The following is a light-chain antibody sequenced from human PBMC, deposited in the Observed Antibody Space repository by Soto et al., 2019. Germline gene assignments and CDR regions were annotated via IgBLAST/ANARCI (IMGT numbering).Light chain of an antibody. CDR3: KQYGSLTGTWT. CDR1: QSVSSSY. V-gene: IGKV3-20*01. Sequence: EIVLTQSPGTLSLSPGERATLSCRASQSVSSSYLAWYQQKPGQAPRLLIYGASSRATGIPYRFSGSGSGTDLTLTISRPEPEDFAVYYCKQYGSLTGTWTLGQGTKVEIK. J-gene: IGKJ1*01. CDR2: GAS.